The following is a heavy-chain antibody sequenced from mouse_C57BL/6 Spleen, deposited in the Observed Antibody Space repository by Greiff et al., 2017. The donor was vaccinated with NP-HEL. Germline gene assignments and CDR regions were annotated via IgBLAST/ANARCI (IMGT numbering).Heavy chain of an antibody. Sequence: QVQLQQPGAELVMPGASVKLSCKASGYTFTSYWMHWVKQRPGQGLEWIGEIDPSDSYTNYNQKFKGKSTLTVDKSSSTAYMQLSSLTSEESAVYYCARRRKNYDGYYVNYAMDYWGQGTSVTVSS. CDR1: GYTFTSYW. V-gene: IGHV1-69*01. J-gene: IGHJ4*01. D-gene: IGHD2-3*01. CDR2: IDPSDSYT. CDR3: ARRRKNYDGYYVNYAMDY.